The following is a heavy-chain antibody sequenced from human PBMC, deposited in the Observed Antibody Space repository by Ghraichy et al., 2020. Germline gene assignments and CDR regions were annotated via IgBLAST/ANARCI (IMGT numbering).Heavy chain of an antibody. J-gene: IGHJ4*02. D-gene: IGHD3-3*01. Sequence: SETLSLTCAVYGGSFSGYYWSWIRQPPGKGLEWIGEINHSGSTNYNPSLKSRVTIAVDTSKNQFSLKLSSVTAADTAVYYCARSPTGYDFWRGITGGIDYWGQGTLVTVSS. CDR3: ARSPTGYDFWRGITGGIDY. V-gene: IGHV4-34*01. CDR1: GGSFSGYY. CDR2: INHSGST.